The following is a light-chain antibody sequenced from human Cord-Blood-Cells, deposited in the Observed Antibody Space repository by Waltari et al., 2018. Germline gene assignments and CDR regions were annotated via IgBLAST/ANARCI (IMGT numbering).Light chain of an antibody. CDR1: SSDSGGYYY. Sequence: QSALTQPASVSVSPGQSITISGPGTSSDSGGYYYVPWYQQHPGKAPKLMIYDVSKRPSGVSNRFSGSKSGNTASLTISGLQAEDEADYYCSSYTSSSTWVFGGGTKLTVL. CDR3: SSYTSSSTWV. CDR2: DVS. V-gene: IGLV2-14*01. J-gene: IGLJ3*02.